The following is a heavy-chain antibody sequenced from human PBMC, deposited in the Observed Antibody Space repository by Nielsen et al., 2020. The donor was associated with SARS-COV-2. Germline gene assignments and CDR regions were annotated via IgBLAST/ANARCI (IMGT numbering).Heavy chain of an antibody. CDR1: GCTFSSYA. D-gene: IGHD2-15*01. V-gene: IGHV1-69*13. CDR2: IIPIFGTA. J-gene: IGHJ6*03. Sequence: SVKVSCKASGCTFSSYAISWVRQAPGQGLEWMGGIIPIFGTANYAQKFQGRVTITADESTSTAYMELSSLRSEDTAVYYCARGGGNHYYYMDVWGKGTTVTVSS. CDR3: ARGGGNHYYYMDV.